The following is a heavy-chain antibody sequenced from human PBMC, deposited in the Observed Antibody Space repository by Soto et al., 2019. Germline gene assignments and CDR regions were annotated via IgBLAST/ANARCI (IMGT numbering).Heavy chain of an antibody. V-gene: IGHV3-23*01. D-gene: IGHD1-1*01. CDR3: AKDPPTTGTTFDY. CDR2: INKSGGST. CDR1: GFTFSSFA. Sequence: LRVSCAASGFTFSSFAMSWVRQAPGKGLEWVSTINKSGGSTYYVDSVKGRFTISRDNSKNMLFLQINGLRAEDTAVYYCAKDPPTTGTTFDYWGRGSLVTVSS. J-gene: IGHJ4*02.